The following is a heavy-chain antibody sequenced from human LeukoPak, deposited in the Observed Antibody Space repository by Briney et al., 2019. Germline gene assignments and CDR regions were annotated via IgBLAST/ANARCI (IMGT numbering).Heavy chain of an antibody. D-gene: IGHD2-15*01. J-gene: IGHJ4*02. Sequence: GGSLRLSSAASGFTFSSYGMHWVRQAPGKGLEWVAVIWYDGSNKYYADSVKGRFTISRDNSKNTLYLQMNSLRAEDTAVYYCARVRHCSGGSCYYFDYWGQGTLVTVSS. CDR3: ARVRHCSGGSCYYFDY. CDR1: GFTFSSYG. CDR2: IWYDGSNK. V-gene: IGHV3-33*01.